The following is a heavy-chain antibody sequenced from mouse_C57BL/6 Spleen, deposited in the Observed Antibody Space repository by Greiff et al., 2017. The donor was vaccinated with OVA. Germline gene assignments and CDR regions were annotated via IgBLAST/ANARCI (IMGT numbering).Heavy chain of an antibody. J-gene: IGHJ4*01. CDR3: ARGHFYNYDSSYSYYAMDY. CDR1: GYTFTSYW. Sequence: QVQLQQPGAELVMPGASVKLSCKASGYTFTSYWMPWVKQRPGQGLEWIGEIDPSDSYTNYNQKVKGKSTLTLGKSSSTAYMQLSSLTSEDSAVYYCARGHFYNYDSSYSYYAMDYWGQGTSVTVSS. V-gene: IGHV1-69*01. CDR2: IDPSDSYT. D-gene: IGHD1-1*01.